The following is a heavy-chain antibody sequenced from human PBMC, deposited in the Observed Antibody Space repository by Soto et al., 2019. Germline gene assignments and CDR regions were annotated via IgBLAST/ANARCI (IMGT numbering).Heavy chain of an antibody. D-gene: IGHD3-22*01. J-gene: IGHJ4*02. CDR3: AKDDDSSGFPVYYFDY. V-gene: IGHV3-30*18. CDR2: ISYDGSNK. CDR1: GFTFSSYG. Sequence: AGGSLRLSCAASGFTFSSYGMHWVRQAPGKGLEWVAVISYDGSNKYYADSVKGRFTISRDNSKNTLYLQMNSLRAEDTAVYYCAKDDDSSGFPVYYFDYWGQGTLVTVSS.